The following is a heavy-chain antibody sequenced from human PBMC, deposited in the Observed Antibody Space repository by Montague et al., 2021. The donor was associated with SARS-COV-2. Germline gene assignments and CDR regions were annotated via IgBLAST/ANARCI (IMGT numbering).Heavy chain of an antibody. D-gene: IGHD3-9*01. Sequence: ETLSLTRTVSGGSVSSNYMSWVRQAPGKGLEWVSVIYSGSSTNYADSVKGRFTISRDTSKNTLYLQMNSLRAEDTAVYYCARDPNQYDILTGSYRGYYAFDIWGQGTMVTVSS. CDR1: GGSVSSNY. CDR2: IYSGSST. V-gene: IGHV3-66*01. J-gene: IGHJ3*02. CDR3: ARDPNQYDILTGSYRGYYAFDI.